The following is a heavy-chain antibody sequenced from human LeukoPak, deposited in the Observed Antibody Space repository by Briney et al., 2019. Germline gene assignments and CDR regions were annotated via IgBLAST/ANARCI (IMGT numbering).Heavy chain of an antibody. CDR1: GFTFSHYG. J-gene: IGHJ4*02. V-gene: IGHV3-30*02. CDR2: IRYDGSNK. CDR3: AKDRGNYYGSRMGY. D-gene: IGHD3-10*01. Sequence: GGSLRLSCAASGFTFSHYGMHWDRQAQGKGLELVAFIRYDGSNKYYADSVKCGFTISRDNSKTSMYLQMHRLRSEDTAVSDCAKDRGNYYGSRMGYWGQGTLVTVSS.